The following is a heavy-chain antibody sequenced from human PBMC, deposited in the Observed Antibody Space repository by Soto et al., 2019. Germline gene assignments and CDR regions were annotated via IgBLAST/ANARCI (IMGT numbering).Heavy chain of an antibody. V-gene: IGHV3-13*05. J-gene: IGHJ6*02. CDR3: DRTDRDFYGLDV. CDR2: ISAAGDP. Sequence: EVQLVESGGGLVQPGGSLRLSCEASGFTFRNYDMHWVRQGTGKGLEWVSGISAAGDPDYADSVEGRFTISRENAQNSFFLQMNSHKVGDTAVYYCDRTDRDFYGLDVWGQGTTVIVSS. CDR1: GFTFRNYD.